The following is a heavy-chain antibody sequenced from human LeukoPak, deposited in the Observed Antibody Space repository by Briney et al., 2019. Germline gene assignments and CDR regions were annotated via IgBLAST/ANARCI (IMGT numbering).Heavy chain of an antibody. CDR1: GFTFSSYE. D-gene: IGHD3-22*01. CDR3: ARMYYHDSSDYYWAPDY. V-gene: IGHV3-48*03. Sequence: GGSLRLSCAASGFTFSSYEMNWVRQAPGKGLEWVSYISSSGSTIYYADSVKGRFTISRDNAKNTLYLQMNSLRAEDTAVYFCARMYYHDSSDYYWAPDYWGQGTLVTVSS. CDR2: ISSSGSTI. J-gene: IGHJ4*02.